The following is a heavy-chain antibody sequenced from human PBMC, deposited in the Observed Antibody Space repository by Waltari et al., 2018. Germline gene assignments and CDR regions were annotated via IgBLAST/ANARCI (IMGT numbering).Heavy chain of an antibody. CDR2: IIPIFGTA. Sequence: QVQLVQSGAEVKKPGSSVKVSCKASGGTFSSYAISWVRQAPGQGLEWMGRIIPIFGTANYAQKFQGRVTITADKSTSTAYMELSSLRSEDTAVYYCASLASYDFWSGYNWFDPWGQGTLVTVSS. V-gene: IGHV1-69*08. J-gene: IGHJ5*02. CDR1: GGTFSSYA. CDR3: ASLASYDFWSGYNWFDP. D-gene: IGHD3-3*01.